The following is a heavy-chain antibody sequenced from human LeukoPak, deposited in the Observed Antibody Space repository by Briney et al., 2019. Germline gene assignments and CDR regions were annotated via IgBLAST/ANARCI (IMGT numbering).Heavy chain of an antibody. CDR1: GFTVNSNY. V-gene: IGHV3-23*01. CDR3: AKGIQLWLRFNFDY. J-gene: IGHJ4*02. Sequence: PGGSLRLSCAASGFTVNSNYMSWVRRAPGKGLEWVSAISGSGGSTYYADSVKGRFTISRDNSKNTLYLQMNSLRAEDTAVYYCAKGIQLWLRFNFDYWGQGTLVTVSS. D-gene: IGHD5-18*01. CDR2: ISGSGGST.